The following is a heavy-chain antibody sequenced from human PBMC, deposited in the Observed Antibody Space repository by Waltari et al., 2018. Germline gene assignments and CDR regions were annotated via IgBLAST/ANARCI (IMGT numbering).Heavy chain of an antibody. CDR2: ISPTGST. Sequence: QVQLQESGPGLVKPSGTLSLTCAVTGGSISSTNWWTWVRQPPGKGLEWIGEISPTGSTDYNLSLKSRVTISVDNSKNQFSLKLNSVTAADTAVYYCARARYFGSLFAWFDPWGQGTLVNVSS. D-gene: IGHD1-20*01. CDR1: GGSISSTNW. J-gene: IGHJ5*02. V-gene: IGHV4-4*02. CDR3: ARARYFGSLFAWFDP.